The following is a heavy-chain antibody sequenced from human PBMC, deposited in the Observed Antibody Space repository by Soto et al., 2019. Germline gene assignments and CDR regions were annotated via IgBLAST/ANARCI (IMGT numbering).Heavy chain of an antibody. CDR1: GFSFSTYW. Sequence: EVQVVESGGGLVQPGGSLRLSCVASGFSFSTYWMSWVRQVPGTGLEWVANIKADGSETHYVDSVRGRFTLSRDNAKTSLYLQVNSLRAEDTAVYYCAKGGHIDFCGQGTLVTVSS. V-gene: IGHV3-7*03. D-gene: IGHD3-16*01. J-gene: IGHJ4*02. CDR3: AKGGHIDF. CDR2: IKADGSET.